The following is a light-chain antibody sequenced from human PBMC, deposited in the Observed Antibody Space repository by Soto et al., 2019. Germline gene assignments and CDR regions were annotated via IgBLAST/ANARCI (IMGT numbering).Light chain of an antibody. V-gene: IGKV3-20*01. J-gene: IGKJ1*01. CDR3: QQYGSSPWT. Sequence: EVVWTQSPGTLSLSPGGRATVSCSPSQSVSSNNLVWYQQKPGQAPRLLIYGASYRAAGIPDRFSGSGSGTDFTLTISRLEPEDFALYYCQQYGSSPWTFGQGTMVDVK. CDR1: QSVSSNN. CDR2: GAS.